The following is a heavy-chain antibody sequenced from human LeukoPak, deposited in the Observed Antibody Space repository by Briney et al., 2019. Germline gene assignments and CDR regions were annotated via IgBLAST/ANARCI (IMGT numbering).Heavy chain of an antibody. V-gene: IGHV1-18*01. Sequence: GASVKVSCKASGYTFTSYGISWVRQAPGQGLEWMGWIGAYNGNTNYAQKLQGRVTMTTDTSTSTAYMELRSLRSDDTAVYYCAREGIAAAGTSLDHYYYYYGMDVWGQGTTVTVSS. CDR3: AREGIAAAGTSLDHYYYYYGMDV. D-gene: IGHD6-13*01. J-gene: IGHJ6*02. CDR1: GYTFTSYG. CDR2: IGAYNGNT.